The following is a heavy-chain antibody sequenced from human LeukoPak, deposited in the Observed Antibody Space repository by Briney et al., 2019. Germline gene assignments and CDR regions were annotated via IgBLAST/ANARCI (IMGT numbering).Heavy chain of an antibody. CDR2: ISYDGSNK. CDR1: GFTFVGHW. Sequence: PGGSLRLSCAASGFTFVGHWMSWVRQAPGKGLEWVAVISYDGSNKYYADSVKGRFTISRDNSKNTLYLQMNSLRAEDTAVYYCAKDASHSSGWYSSPSAVDYWGQGTLVTVSS. V-gene: IGHV3-30*18. D-gene: IGHD6-19*01. CDR3: AKDASHSSGWYSSPSAVDY. J-gene: IGHJ4*02.